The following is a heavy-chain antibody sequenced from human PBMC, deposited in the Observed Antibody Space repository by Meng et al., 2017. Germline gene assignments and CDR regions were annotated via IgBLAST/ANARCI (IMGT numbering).Heavy chain of an antibody. CDR3: ARDRRPSDYASAFDI. V-gene: IGHV3-48*03. J-gene: IGHJ3*02. CDR1: GFTFSSYE. D-gene: IGHD4-17*01. Sequence: SCAASGFTFSSYEMNWVRQAPGKGLEWVSYISSSGSTIYYADSVKGRFTITRDNAKNSLYLQMNSLRAEDTAVYYCARDRRPSDYASAFDIWGQGTMVTVSS. CDR2: ISSSGSTI.